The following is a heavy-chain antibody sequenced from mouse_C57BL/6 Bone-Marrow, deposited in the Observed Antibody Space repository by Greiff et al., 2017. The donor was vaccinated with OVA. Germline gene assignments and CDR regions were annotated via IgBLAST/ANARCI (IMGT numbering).Heavy chain of an antibody. CDR3: AKVGLRLHYYAMDY. J-gene: IGHJ4*01. Sequence: VKLQESGPGLVAPSQSLSITCTASGFSLTSYGVSWVRQPPGKGLEWLGVIWGDGSTNYHSALISRLSISKDNSKSQVFLKLNSLQTDDTATYYCAKVGLRLHYYAMDYWGQGTSVTVSS. CDR1: GFSLTSYG. D-gene: IGHD3-2*02. CDR2: IWGDGST. V-gene: IGHV2-3*01.